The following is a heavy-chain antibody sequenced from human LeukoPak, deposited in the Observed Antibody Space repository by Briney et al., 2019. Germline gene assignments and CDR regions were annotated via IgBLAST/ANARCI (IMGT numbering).Heavy chain of an antibody. CDR1: GFNFSSYA. CDR2: ISFDGSDT. Sequence: PGGSLRLSCAASGFNFSSYAMQWVRQAPGKGLEWVAVISFDGSDTYYAASLKGRFIISRDNSKKTLYLQMNSLRAEDTAVYDCVRGGGITYRSWYYFDYWGQGTLVTVSS. V-gene: IGHV3-30*04. CDR3: VRGGGITYRSWYYFDY. D-gene: IGHD6-13*01. J-gene: IGHJ4*02.